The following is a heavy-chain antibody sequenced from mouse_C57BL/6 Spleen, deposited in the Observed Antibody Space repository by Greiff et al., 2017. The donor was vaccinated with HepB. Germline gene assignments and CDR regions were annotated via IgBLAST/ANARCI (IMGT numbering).Heavy chain of an antibody. CDR2: INPSTGGT. V-gene: IGHV1-42*01. D-gene: IGHD2-2*01. J-gene: IGHJ3*01. CDR3: ARCNYGYDWFAY. Sequence: VQLKQSGPELVKPGASVKISCKASGYSFTGYYMNWVKQSPEKSLEWIGEINPSTGGTTYNQKFKAKATLTVDKSSSTAYMQLKSLTSEDSAVYYCARCNYGYDWFAYWGLGTLVTVSA. CDR1: GYSFTGYY.